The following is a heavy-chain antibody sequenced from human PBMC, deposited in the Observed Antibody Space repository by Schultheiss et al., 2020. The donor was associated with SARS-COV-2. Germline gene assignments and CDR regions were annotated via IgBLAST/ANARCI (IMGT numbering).Heavy chain of an antibody. CDR2: IYYSGST. J-gene: IGHJ4*02. CDR1: GGSISSYY. D-gene: IGHD4-17*01. CDR3: ATYGDYAFDY. Sequence: SETLSLTCTVSGGSISSYYWSWIRQPPGKGLEWIGYIYYSGSTNYNPSLKSRVTISVDTSKNQFSLKLSSVTAADTAVYYCATYGDYAFDYWGQGTLVTVSS. V-gene: IGHV4-59*01.